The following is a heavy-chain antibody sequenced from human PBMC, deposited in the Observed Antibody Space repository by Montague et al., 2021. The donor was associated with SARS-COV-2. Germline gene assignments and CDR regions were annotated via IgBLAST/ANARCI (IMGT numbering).Heavy chain of an antibody. CDR2: FYSVGST. Sequence: SETLSLTCTVSGASVGSSDWGWIRQSPGKGLEWIGYFYSVGSTDYNPYRKRRATISRDTSKNQFSLKVRSVTAADTAVYYCARETMTADAFDIWGQGTMVTVSS. CDR1: GASVGSSD. V-gene: IGHV4-59*02. D-gene: IGHD1-14*01. J-gene: IGHJ3*02. CDR3: ARETMTADAFDI.